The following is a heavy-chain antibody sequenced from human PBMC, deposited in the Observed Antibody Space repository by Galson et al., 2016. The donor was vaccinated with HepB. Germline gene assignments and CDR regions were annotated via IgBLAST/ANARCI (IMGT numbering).Heavy chain of an antibody. CDR3: ARMRSGGWFDY. Sequence: SETLSLTCTVSGGSISSHYWSWIRQPPGKGLEWIGYIYDSETTNYNPSLRSRVTISADTSKNQFSVKVTSVTAADTAVYYCARMRSGGWFDYWGQGTLVTVSS. CDR2: IYDSETT. J-gene: IGHJ4*02. CDR1: GGSISSHY. V-gene: IGHV4-59*11. D-gene: IGHD6-19*01.